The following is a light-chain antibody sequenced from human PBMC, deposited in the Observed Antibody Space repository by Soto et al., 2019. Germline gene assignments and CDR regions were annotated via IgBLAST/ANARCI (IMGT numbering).Light chain of an antibody. J-gene: IGLJ1*01. CDR1: GSDIGYFNY. CDR3: KSYAVGSTYV. V-gene: IGLV2-14*01. Sequence: QSVLTQPASVSGSPGQSITISCTGTGSDIGYFNYVSWYQQQPGKAPKLMIYEVDNRPSGVSIRFSGSKSGSTASLTISGLQAEDEADYYCKSYAVGSTYVFGNGTKVTVL. CDR2: EVD.